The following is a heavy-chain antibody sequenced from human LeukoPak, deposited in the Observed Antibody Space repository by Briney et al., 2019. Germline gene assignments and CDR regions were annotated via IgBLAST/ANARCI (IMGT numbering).Heavy chain of an antibody. CDR3: ARDRGYSGYGTDAFDI. CDR2: ISSSSSYI. CDR1: GFTVSSYS. J-gene: IGHJ3*02. D-gene: IGHD5-12*01. V-gene: IGHV3-21*01. Sequence: PGGSLRLSCAASGFTVSSYSMNWVRQAPGKGLEWVSSISSSSSYIYYADSVKGRFTISRDNAKNSLYLQMNSLRAEDTAVYYCARDRGYSGYGTDAFDIWGQGTMVTVSS.